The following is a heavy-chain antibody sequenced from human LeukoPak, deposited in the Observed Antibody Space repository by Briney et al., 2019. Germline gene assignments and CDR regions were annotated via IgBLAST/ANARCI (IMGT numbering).Heavy chain of an antibody. D-gene: IGHD5-12*01. Sequence: GASVKVSCKASGYTFTGYYMHWVRQAPGQGLEWMGWINPNSGGTNYALKFQGRVTMTRDTSISTAYMELSRLRSDDTAVYYCATGRGVVAIEYYFDYWGQGTLVTVSS. J-gene: IGHJ4*02. CDR2: INPNSGGT. V-gene: IGHV1-2*02. CDR3: ATGRGVVAIEYYFDY. CDR1: GYTFTGYY.